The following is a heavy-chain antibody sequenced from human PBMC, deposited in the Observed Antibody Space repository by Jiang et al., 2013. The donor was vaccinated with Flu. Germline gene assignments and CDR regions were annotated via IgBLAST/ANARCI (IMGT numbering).Heavy chain of an antibody. CDR3: AKDTWTDSSPSWATFDY. CDR2: ISWNSGSI. D-gene: IGHD2-2*01. Sequence: WVSGISWNSGSIDYADSVKGRFTISRDNAKNYLYLHMISLIPEDTAFYYCAKDTWTDSSPSWATFDYWGQGTLVTVSS. J-gene: IGHJ4*02. V-gene: IGHV3-9*01.